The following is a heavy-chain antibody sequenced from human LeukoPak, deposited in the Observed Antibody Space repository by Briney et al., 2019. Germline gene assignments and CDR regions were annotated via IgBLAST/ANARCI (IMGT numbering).Heavy chain of an antibody. D-gene: IGHD3-22*01. J-gene: IGHJ6*03. Sequence: GGSLRLSCAASGFTFSSYGMHWVRQAPGKGLEGVAVIWYDGSNKYYADSAKRRFTISRDNSKNTLYLQKNRVRAEDTAVYYCARDLYDGSGYHFSYYYYYCMDVWGKGTTVTVSS. CDR2: IWYDGSNK. CDR3: ARDLYDGSGYHFSYYYYYCMDV. CDR1: GFTFSSYG. V-gene: IGHV3-33*01.